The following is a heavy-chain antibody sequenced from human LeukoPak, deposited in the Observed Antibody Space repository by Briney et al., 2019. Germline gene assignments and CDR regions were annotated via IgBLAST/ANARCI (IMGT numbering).Heavy chain of an antibody. Sequence: GGSLRLSCAASGFTFSSYSMNWVRQAPGKGLEWVSYISSSSSTIYYADSVKGRFTISRDNAKNSLYLQMNSLRAEDTAVYYCARGYSSSWSWRYNWFDPWGQGTLVTVSS. CDR2: ISSSSSTI. CDR3: ARGYSSSWSWRYNWFDP. J-gene: IGHJ5*02. D-gene: IGHD6-13*01. V-gene: IGHV3-48*04. CDR1: GFTFSSYS.